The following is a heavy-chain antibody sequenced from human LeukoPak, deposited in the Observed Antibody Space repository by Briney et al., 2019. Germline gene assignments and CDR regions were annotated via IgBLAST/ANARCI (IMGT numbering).Heavy chain of an antibody. CDR3: AKNGDRGAYCTGGTCYPYFYYYMDV. D-gene: IGHD2-15*01. CDR2: ISSTGDTT. V-gene: IGHV3-23*01. J-gene: IGHJ6*03. CDR1: GFTFSSYG. Sequence: GGSLRLSCAASGFTFSSYGMSWVRQAPGKGLEWVSSISSTGDTTYYADSVKGRFTISRDNSKNTLYLQMNSLRAEDTAIYYCAKNGDRGAYCTGGTCYPYFYYYMDVWGKGTTVTI.